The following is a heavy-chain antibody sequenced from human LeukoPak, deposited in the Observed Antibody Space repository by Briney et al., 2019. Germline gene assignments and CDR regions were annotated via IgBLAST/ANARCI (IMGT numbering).Heavy chain of an antibody. Sequence: SVKVSCNASGGTFSSYAISWVRQAPGQGLEWMGGIIPIFGTANYAQKFQGRVTITADESTSTAYMELSSLRSEDTAVYYCARVRGYSSGWYERFGMDVWGQGTTVTVSS. J-gene: IGHJ6*02. CDR2: IIPIFGTA. CDR3: ARVRGYSSGWYERFGMDV. V-gene: IGHV1-69*13. D-gene: IGHD6-19*01. CDR1: GGTFSSYA.